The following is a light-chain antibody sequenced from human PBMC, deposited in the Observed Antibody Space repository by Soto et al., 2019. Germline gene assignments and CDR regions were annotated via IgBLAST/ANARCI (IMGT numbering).Light chain of an antibody. CDR1: QSIHSW. CDR2: RPS. J-gene: IGKJ2*01. CDR3: QQYNAHPYT. Sequence: DFQMTQSPSTLSASVGDRVTITCRASQSIHSWLAWYQQKPGTTPKLLIYRPSTLQSGVPSRFAGSGSGTEFTLTINNLQPDDYASYFCQQYNAHPYTFGQGTKLEIK. V-gene: IGKV1-5*03.